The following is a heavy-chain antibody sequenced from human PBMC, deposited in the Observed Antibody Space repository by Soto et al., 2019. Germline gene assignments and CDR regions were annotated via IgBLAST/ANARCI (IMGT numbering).Heavy chain of an antibody. V-gene: IGHV4-39*01. CDR1: GGSISSSRYY. D-gene: IGHD3-10*01. CDR3: TNSNWFDP. Sequence: QLQLQESGPGLVKPSETLSLTCTVSGGSISSSRYYWGWIRQPPGKGLEWIGRIYYSGSTYYNPSXKSRVTLSVDTSKNQFSLKLSSVTAADTAVYYCTNSNWFDPWGQGTLVTVSS. CDR2: IYYSGST. J-gene: IGHJ5*02.